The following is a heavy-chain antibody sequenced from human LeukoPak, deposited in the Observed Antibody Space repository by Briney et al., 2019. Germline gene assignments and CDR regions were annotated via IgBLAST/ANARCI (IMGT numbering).Heavy chain of an antibody. Sequence: SAKVSCKASGGTFSSYAISWVRQAPGQGLEWMGRIIPIFGTANYAQKFQGRVTITTDESTSTAYMELSSLRSEDTAVYYCARIAAAGTDTEYFQHWGQGTLVTVSS. J-gene: IGHJ1*01. CDR3: ARIAAAGTDTEYFQH. V-gene: IGHV1-69*05. CDR1: GGTFSSYA. CDR2: IIPIFGTA. D-gene: IGHD6-13*01.